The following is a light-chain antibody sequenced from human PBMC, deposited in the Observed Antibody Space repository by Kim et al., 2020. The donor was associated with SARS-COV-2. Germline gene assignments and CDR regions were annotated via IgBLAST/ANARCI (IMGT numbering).Light chain of an antibody. CDR2: QDT. Sequence: SVSPGQTASITCFGDKLGDNSVSWHQQRPGQSPVVVSYQDTTRPSGIPERFSGSNSGNTATLTISGAQAMDEADYYCQAWDSSTAVFGGGTQLSVL. CDR1: KLGDNS. V-gene: IGLV3-1*01. J-gene: IGLJ3*02. CDR3: QAWDSSTAV.